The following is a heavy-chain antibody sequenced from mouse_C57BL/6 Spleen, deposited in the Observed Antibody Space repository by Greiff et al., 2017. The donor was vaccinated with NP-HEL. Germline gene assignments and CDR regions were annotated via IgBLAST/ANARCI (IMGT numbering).Heavy chain of an antibody. Sequence: QVQLKQPGAELVKPGASVKLSCKASGYTFTSYWMHWVKQRPGRGLEWIGRIDPNSGGTKYNEKFKSKATLTVDKTSSTAYMQLSSLSSEDSAFYYCARGVLGSYYAMDYWGQGTSVTVSS. V-gene: IGHV1-72*01. CDR3: ARGVLGSYYAMDY. J-gene: IGHJ4*01. CDR1: GYTFTSYW. CDR2: IDPNSGGT. D-gene: IGHD4-1*01.